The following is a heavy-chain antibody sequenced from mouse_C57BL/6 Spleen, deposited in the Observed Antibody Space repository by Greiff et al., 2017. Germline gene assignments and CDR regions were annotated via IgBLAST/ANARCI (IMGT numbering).Heavy chain of an antibody. CDR3: ASYYFDY. J-gene: IGHJ2*01. V-gene: IGHV1-19*01. CDR2: INPYNGGT. CDR1: GYTFTDYY. Sequence: EVQLQESGPVLVKPGASVKMSCTASGYTFTDYYMNWVKQSHGKSLEWIGVINPYNGGTSYNQKFKGKATLTVDKSSSTAYMELNSLTSEDSAVYYCASYYFDYWGPGTTLTVSS.